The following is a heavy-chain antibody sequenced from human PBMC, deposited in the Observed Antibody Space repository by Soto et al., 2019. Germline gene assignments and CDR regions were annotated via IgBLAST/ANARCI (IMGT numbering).Heavy chain of an antibody. CDR2: IYYSGIT. CDR1: GGSISSDGYY. J-gene: IGHJ5*02. CDR3: ARDTAAIGQFDP. Sequence: PSETLYLTCTVSGGSISSDGYYWSWIRQHPGKGLEWIGYIYYSGITYYNPSLKSRATISVDTSKNQFSLKLSSVTAADTAVYYCARDTAAIGQFDPWGQGTLVTVSS. D-gene: IGHD5-18*01. V-gene: IGHV4-31*03.